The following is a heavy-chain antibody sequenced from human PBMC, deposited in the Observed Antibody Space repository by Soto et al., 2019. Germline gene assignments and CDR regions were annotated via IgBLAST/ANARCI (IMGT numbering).Heavy chain of an antibody. Sequence: GPSVKVSCKVSGYTLTELSIHWVRQAPGKGLEWMGGFDPEDGETIYAQKFQGRVTMTEDTSTDTAYMELSSLRSEDTAVYYCATFRFGELLSWFDPWGQGTLVTVSS. J-gene: IGHJ5*02. CDR3: ATFRFGELLSWFDP. CDR1: GYTLTELS. V-gene: IGHV1-24*01. CDR2: FDPEDGET. D-gene: IGHD3-10*01.